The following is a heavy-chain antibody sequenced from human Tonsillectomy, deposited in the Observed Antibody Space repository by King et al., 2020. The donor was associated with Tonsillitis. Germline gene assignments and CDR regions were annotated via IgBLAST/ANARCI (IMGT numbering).Heavy chain of an antibody. CDR2: IIPILGRA. CDR1: GGTFSGYA. CDR3: ARASSVKVYAPLDP. V-gene: IGHV1-69*09. J-gene: IGHJ5*02. D-gene: IGHD2-8*01. Sequence: VQLVESGTEVKQPGSSVKVSCKTSGGTFSGYAINWVRQAPGQGLEWMGRIIPILGRANYAQKFQGRVTITADKTTSTVYMELSSLKSGDTAVVYCARASSVKVYAPLDPWGQGTLVTVSS.